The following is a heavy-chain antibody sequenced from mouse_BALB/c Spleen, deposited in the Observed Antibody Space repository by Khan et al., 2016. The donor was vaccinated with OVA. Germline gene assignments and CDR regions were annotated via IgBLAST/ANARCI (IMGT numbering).Heavy chain of an antibody. D-gene: IGHD1-1*01. Sequence: VQLQQPGPELLKPGASVKMSCKASGYTFTSYVMHWVKQKPGQGLEWIGYIYPFNDDSKYSEKFKDKATLTSDTSSHTAYMELSSLTSDDSAVYYCATQGSTYTWFAYWGQGTLVTVSA. V-gene: IGHV1S136*01. CDR1: GYTFTSYV. J-gene: IGHJ3*01. CDR2: IYPFNDDS. CDR3: ATQGSTYTWFAY.